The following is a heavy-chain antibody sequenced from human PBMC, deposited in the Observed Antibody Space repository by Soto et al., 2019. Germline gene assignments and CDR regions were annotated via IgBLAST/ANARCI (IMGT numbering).Heavy chain of an antibody. D-gene: IGHD5-12*01. Sequence: PGGSLRLSCAASGFTFSSYSMNWVRQAPGKGLEWVSSISSSSSYIYYADSVKGRFTISRDNAKNSLYLQMNSLRAEDTAVYYCARVGWYSGYDYCPDYWGQGTLVTVSS. CDR3: ARVGWYSGYDYCPDY. CDR1: GFTFSSYS. CDR2: ISSSSSYI. V-gene: IGHV3-21*01. J-gene: IGHJ4*02.